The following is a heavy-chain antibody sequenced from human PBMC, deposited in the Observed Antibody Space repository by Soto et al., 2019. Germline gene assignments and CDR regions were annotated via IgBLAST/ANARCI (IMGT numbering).Heavy chain of an antibody. CDR2: IDPSDSYT. CDR3: AVLNDNGVVNYDY. Sequence: VESLKISCKVSGYSFTSYLISWVRQMPGKGLEWMGRIDPSDSYTNYSPSFQGHVTISADKSISTAYLQWSSLKASDTAMYYCAVLNDNGVVNYDYRGQGSLAIVSS. CDR1: GYSFTSYL. J-gene: IGHJ4*02. V-gene: IGHV5-10-1*01. D-gene: IGHD3-9*01.